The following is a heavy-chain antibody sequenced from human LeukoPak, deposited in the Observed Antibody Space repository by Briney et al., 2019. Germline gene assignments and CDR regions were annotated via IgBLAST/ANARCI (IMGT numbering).Heavy chain of an antibody. J-gene: IGHJ4*02. V-gene: IGHV3-66*01. CDR3: ARDRPGGSYLDFDY. Sequence: GSLRLSCAASGFTVSTNYMSWVRQAPGKGLGWVSVIYTDGHTYYADSVKGRFTISSDNSKNTLYLQMNSLRAEDTAVYYCARDRPGGSYLDFDYWGQGTLVTVSS. D-gene: IGHD1-26*01. CDR1: GFTVSTNY. CDR2: IYTDGHT.